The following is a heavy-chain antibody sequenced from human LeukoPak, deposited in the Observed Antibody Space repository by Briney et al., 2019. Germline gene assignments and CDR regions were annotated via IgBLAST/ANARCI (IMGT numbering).Heavy chain of an antibody. CDR3: ARSLGGAYDY. D-gene: IGHD1-26*01. Sequence: GGSLRLSCAASGFPFSSYWMHWVRQAPGKGLVWVSRIDIDGSNTNYADSVKGRFTISRDNAKNTLYLQMDSLRAEDTAVYYCARSLGGAYDYWGQGTLVTVSS. V-gene: IGHV3-74*01. CDR2: IDIDGSNT. CDR1: GFPFSSYW. J-gene: IGHJ4*02.